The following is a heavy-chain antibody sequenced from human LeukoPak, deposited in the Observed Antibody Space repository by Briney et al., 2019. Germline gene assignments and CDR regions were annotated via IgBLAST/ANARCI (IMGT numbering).Heavy chain of an antibody. CDR3: ARVWTYDYVSNWFDP. V-gene: IGHV4-59*11. CDR1: GGSISSHY. D-gene: IGHD3-16*01. Sequence: SETLSLTCTVSGGSISSHYWSWIRQPPGKGLEWIGYIYYSGSTNYNPSLKSRVTISVDTSKNQFSLKLSSVTAADTAVYYCARVWTYDYVSNWFDPWGQGTLVTVSS. CDR2: IYYSGST. J-gene: IGHJ5*02.